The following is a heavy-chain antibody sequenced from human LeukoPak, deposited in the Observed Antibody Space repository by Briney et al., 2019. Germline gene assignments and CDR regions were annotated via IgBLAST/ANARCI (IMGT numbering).Heavy chain of an antibody. CDR1: GFTFSNAW. J-gene: IGHJ4*02. Sequence: GGSLRLSCAASGFTFSNAWMSWVRQAPGKGLEWVGRIKSKTDGGTTDYAAPVKGRFTISRDDSKNTLYLQMNSLKTEDTAVYYCTTSVALLWFGELLGVNDYWGQGTLVTVSS. CDR3: TTSVALLWFGELLGVNDY. D-gene: IGHD3-10*01. V-gene: IGHV3-15*01. CDR2: IKSKTDGGTT.